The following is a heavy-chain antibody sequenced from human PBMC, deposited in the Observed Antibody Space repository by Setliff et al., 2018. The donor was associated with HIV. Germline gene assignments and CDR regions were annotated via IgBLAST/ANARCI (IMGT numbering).Heavy chain of an antibody. CDR2: INLYKDDT. CDR3: ARNSFPVGVTGTGPLFDY. J-gene: IGHJ4*02. D-gene: IGHD6-19*01. V-gene: IGHV1-18*01. Sequence: ASVKVSCKASGYTFSSYAITWVRQAPGQGLEWMGSINLYKDDTHYAQKFQDRVAMTADTSTNTVYMELRSLRSDDTAVYYCARNSFPVGVTGTGPLFDYWGQGTLVTVSS. CDR1: GYTFSSYA.